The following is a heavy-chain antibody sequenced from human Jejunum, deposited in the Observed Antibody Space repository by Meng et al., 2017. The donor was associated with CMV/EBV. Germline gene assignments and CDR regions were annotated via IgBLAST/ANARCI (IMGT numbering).Heavy chain of an antibody. Sequence: STRSYYWSWLRQAPGKGLEWIGHVFDSGSTNYNPSLKSRVTISLDTSKNQFSLKLTSVTAADTAVYYCARGDHCGTTSCFPHWFDPWGQGTLVTVSS. CDR2: VFDSGST. D-gene: IGHD2-2*01. V-gene: IGHV4-59*01. CDR1: STRSYY. J-gene: IGHJ5*02. CDR3: ARGDHCGTTSCFPHWFDP.